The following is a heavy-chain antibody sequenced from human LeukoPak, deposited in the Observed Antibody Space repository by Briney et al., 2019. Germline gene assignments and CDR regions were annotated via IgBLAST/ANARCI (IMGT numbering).Heavy chain of an antibody. Sequence: SQTLSLTCAISGDSVSINSAAWNWIRQSPSRGLEWLGRTYQRSKWYNDYAVSVKSRITINPDISKNQFSLQLNSVTPEDTAVYHCARSPSPYSSDWYFDYWGQGTLVTVSS. V-gene: IGHV6-1*01. J-gene: IGHJ4*02. D-gene: IGHD6-19*01. CDR3: ARSPSPYSSDWYFDY. CDR1: GDSVSINSAA. CDR2: TYQRSKWYN.